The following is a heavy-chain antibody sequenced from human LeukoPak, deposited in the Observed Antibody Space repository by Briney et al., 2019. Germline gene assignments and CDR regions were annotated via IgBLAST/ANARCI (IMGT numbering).Heavy chain of an antibody. V-gene: IGHV5-51*01. Sequence: GESLKISCKGSGYSFTSYWIGWVRQMPGKGLEWMGIIYPGDSDTIYSPSFQGQVTISADKSISTACLQWSSLKASDTAMYYCARHVDSGTYYFQYWGQGTLVTVSP. CDR2: IYPGDSDT. CDR3: ARHVDSGTYYFQY. CDR1: GYSFTSYW. J-gene: IGHJ4*02. D-gene: IGHD1-26*01.